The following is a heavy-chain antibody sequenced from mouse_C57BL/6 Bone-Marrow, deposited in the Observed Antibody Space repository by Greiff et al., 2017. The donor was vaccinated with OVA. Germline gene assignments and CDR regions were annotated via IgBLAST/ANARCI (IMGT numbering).Heavy chain of an antibody. Sequence: QVQLKESGAELVRPGASVTLSCKASGYTFTDYEMPWVKQTPVHGLEWIGAIDPETGGTAYNQKFKGQAILTADKSSSTAYMELRSLTSEDSAVYYCTRGYSNYYAMDYWGQGTSVTVSS. D-gene: IGHD2-5*01. CDR3: TRGYSNYYAMDY. J-gene: IGHJ4*01. CDR2: IDPETGGT. V-gene: IGHV1-15*01. CDR1: GYTFTDYE.